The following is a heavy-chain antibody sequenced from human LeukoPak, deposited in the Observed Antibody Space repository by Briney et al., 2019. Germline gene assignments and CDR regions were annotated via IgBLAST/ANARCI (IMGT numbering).Heavy chain of an antibody. CDR1: GFTFSSNW. CDR3: ARDSSYSNYVDY. D-gene: IGHD4-11*01. J-gene: IGHJ4*02. V-gene: IGHV3-74*01. CDR2: INTDGTRT. Sequence: PGGSLRLSCTTSGFTFSSNWMHWVRQAPGKGLVRVSHINTDGTRTTDAGSVKGRFTISRDNAKNTLYLQMNSLRAEDTAVYYCARDSSYSNYVDYWGQGTLVTVSS.